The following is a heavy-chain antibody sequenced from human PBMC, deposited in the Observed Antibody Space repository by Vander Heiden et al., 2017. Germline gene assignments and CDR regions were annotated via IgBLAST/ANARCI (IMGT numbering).Heavy chain of an antibody. J-gene: IGHJ4*02. V-gene: IGHV4-4*02. CDR3: AGDDLLSGIAY. CDR1: GVSISVNNW. Sequence: VQLQESGPVLVKPSGTLYLTCAVSGVSISVNNWWSWVRQTPGKGLEWIGEIYHSCNTNYNQALQSRVSISLDKSKNQFSLTLTSVTAADTAMYYCAGDDLLSGIAYWGQGTLVTVSS. CDR2: IYHSCNT. D-gene: IGHD3-3*01.